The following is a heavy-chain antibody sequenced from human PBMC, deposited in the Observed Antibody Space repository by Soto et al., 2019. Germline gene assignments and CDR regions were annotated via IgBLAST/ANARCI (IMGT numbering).Heavy chain of an antibody. D-gene: IGHD1-26*01. CDR2: ISSSSSTI. Sequence: GGSLRLSCAASGFTFSSYSMKRVRQAPGKGLEWVSYISSSSSTIYYADSVKGRFTISRDNSKNSLYLQMNSLRDEDTAVYYCAREGGNLNWFDPWGQGTLVTVSS. V-gene: IGHV3-48*02. J-gene: IGHJ5*02. CDR1: GFTFSSYS. CDR3: AREGGNLNWFDP.